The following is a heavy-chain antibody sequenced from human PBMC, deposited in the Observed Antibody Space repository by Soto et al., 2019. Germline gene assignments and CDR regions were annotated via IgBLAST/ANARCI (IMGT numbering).Heavy chain of an antibody. CDR2: INPNSGGT. Sequence: GASVKVSCKASGYTFTGYYMHWVRQAPGQGHERMGWINPNSGGTNYAQKFQGRVTMTRDTSISAAYMELSRLRSDDTAVYYCARDFKGYYYDSSGYWPFDYWGQGTLVTVSS. V-gene: IGHV1-2*02. J-gene: IGHJ4*02. D-gene: IGHD3-22*01. CDR3: ARDFKGYYYDSSGYWPFDY. CDR1: GYTFTGYY.